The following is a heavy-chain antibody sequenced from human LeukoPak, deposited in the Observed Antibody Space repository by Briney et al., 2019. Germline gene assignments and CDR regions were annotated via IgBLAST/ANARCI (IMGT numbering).Heavy chain of an antibody. CDR3: ARDPVQDFDY. V-gene: IGHV3-7*01. Sequence: QTGGSLRLSCAASGFTFSNYWMSWVRQAPGKGLEWVANIKKDGSEKYYVDSVKGRFTISRDSAKNSLYLQMNSLRAEDTAVYYCARDPVQDFDYWGQGILVTVSS. J-gene: IGHJ4*02. CDR1: GFTFSNYW. CDR2: IKKDGSEK. D-gene: IGHD1-1*01.